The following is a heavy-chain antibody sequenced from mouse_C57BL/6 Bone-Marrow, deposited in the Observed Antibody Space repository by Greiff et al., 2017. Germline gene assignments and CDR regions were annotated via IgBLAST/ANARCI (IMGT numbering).Heavy chain of an antibody. Sequence: QVQLQQPGAELVKPGASVKLSCKASGYTFTSYWMHWVKQRPGRGLEWIGRIDPNSGGTKYNEKFKSKATLTVDKPSSTAYMQLSSLTSEDSAVYYCALYYYGSSYCHWYFDVWGTGTTVTVSS. J-gene: IGHJ1*03. CDR1: GYTFTSYW. CDR2: IDPNSGGT. CDR3: ALYYYGSSYCHWYFDV. D-gene: IGHD1-1*01. V-gene: IGHV1-72*01.